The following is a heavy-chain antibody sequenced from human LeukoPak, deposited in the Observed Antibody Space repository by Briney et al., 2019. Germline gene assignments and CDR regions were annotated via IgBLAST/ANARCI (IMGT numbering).Heavy chain of an antibody. CDR1: GYTFTSYY. V-gene: IGHV1-46*01. CDR2: INPSGGST. J-gene: IGHJ6*03. CDR3: ARAYKWDNYYTDV. Sequence: GASVKVSCKASGYTFTSYYMHWVRQAPGQGLEWMGIINPSGGSTSYAQKFQGRVTMTRDMSTSTVYMELSSLRSEDTAVYYCARAYKWDNYYTDVWGKGTTVTVSS. D-gene: IGHD1/OR15-1a*01.